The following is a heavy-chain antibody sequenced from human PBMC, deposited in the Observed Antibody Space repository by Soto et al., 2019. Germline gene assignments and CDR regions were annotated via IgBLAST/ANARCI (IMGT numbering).Heavy chain of an antibody. J-gene: IGHJ6*02. CDR1: GYTFTTSGITYG. CDR2: ISADKGNT. V-gene: IGHV1-18*01. CDR3: ARDHTTGSHSGYYFYGLDV. Sequence: GASVKVSCKASGYTFTTSGITYGITWVRQAPGQGLEGMGWISADKGNTKYAQKLQGRVTLTTDTSTSTAYMELRSLRSDDTPVYYCARDHTTGSHSGYYFYGLDVWGQGTTGTAS. D-gene: IGHD3-3*01.